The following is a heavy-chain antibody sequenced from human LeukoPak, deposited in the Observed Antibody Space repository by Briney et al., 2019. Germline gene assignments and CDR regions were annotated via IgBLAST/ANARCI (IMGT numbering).Heavy chain of an antibody. CDR1: GFIFSSYA. V-gene: IGHV3-30*09. D-gene: IGHD2-2*03. CDR3: ASGYCSSTSCFPDY. Sequence: GRSLRLSCAASGFIFSSYAMHWVRQAPGQGLEWVAVISYDRSNKYYADSVKGRFAISRDNSKNTLYLQMNGLRGEDTAVYHCASGYCSSTSCFPDYWGQGTLVTVSS. J-gene: IGHJ4*02. CDR2: ISYDRSNK.